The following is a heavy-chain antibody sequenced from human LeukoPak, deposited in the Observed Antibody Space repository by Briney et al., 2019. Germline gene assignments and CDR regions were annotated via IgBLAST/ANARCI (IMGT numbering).Heavy chain of an antibody. D-gene: IGHD3-22*01. J-gene: IGHJ3*02. CDR3: ARIRSYYDSSGYYFDAFDI. CDR2: IYYSGST. V-gene: IGHV4-59*08. CDR1: GGSISSYY. Sequence: MSSETLSLTCTVSGGSISSYYWSWIRQPPGKGLEWIGYIYYSGSTNYNPSLKSRVTISVDTSKNQFSLKLSSVTAADTAVYYCARIRSYYDSSGYYFDAFDIWGQGTMVTVSS.